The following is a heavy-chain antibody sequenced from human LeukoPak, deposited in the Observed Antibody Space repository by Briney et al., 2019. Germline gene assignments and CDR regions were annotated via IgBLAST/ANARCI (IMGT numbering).Heavy chain of an antibody. CDR3: ARTLRGLRHYFDY. Sequence: SETLSLTCTVSGGSISSYYWSWIRQPPGKGLEWIGYIYYSGSTNYNPSLKSRVTISVDTSKNQFSLKLSSVTAADTAVYYCARTLRGLRHYFDYWGQGTLVTVSS. D-gene: IGHD4-17*01. CDR2: IYYSGST. J-gene: IGHJ4*02. CDR1: GGSISSYY. V-gene: IGHV4-59*01.